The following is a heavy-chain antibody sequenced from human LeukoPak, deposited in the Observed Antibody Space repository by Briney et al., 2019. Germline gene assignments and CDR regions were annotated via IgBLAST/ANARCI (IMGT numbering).Heavy chain of an antibody. CDR2: ISGSGGST. Sequence: GGSLRLSCAASGFTFSSYAMSWVRQAPGKGLEWVSAISGSGGSTYCADSVKGRFTISRDNSKNTLYLQMNSLRAEDTAVYYCAEDRNYYDSSGLTYYFDYWGQGTLVTVSS. J-gene: IGHJ4*02. CDR3: AEDRNYYDSSGLTYYFDY. CDR1: GFTFSSYA. V-gene: IGHV3-23*01. D-gene: IGHD3-22*01.